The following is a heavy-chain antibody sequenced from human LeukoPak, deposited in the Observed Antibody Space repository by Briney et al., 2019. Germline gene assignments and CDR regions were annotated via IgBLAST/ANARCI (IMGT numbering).Heavy chain of an antibody. V-gene: IGHV3-48*02. D-gene: IGHD5-24*01. Sequence: GGSLRLSCVASGFTFSSYSMNWVRQAPGRGLEWVSYISTSSFIDYTDSVEGRFPISRDNAKNSLYLQMHSLRDEDTAIYYCARDYGYAFDIWGQGTMVTVS. CDR1: GFTFSSYS. CDR3: ARDYGYAFDI. CDR2: ISTSSFI. J-gene: IGHJ3*02.